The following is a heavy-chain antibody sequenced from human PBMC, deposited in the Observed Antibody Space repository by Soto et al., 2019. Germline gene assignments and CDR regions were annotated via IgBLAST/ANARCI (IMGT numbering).Heavy chain of an antibody. Sequence: QVQLVQSGAEVKKPGSSVKVSCKASGGTFSSYAISWVRQAPGQGLEWMGGIIPIFGTADYAQKFQGRVTITADESTSTAYMGLSGLRSEDTAVYYLASPPIVATIVNYYYGMDVWGQGTTVTVSS. D-gene: IGHD5-12*01. CDR3: ASPPIVATIVNYYYGMDV. CDR1: GGTFSSYA. J-gene: IGHJ6*02. V-gene: IGHV1-69*12. CDR2: IIPIFGTA.